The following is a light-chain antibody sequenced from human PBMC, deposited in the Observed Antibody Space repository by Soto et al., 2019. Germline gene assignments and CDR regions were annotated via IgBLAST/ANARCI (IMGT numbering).Light chain of an antibody. CDR1: QSISSW. V-gene: IGKV1-5*01. J-gene: IGKJ1*01. CDR3: QQYYSYPWT. Sequence: DIQMTQSPSTLSASVGDRVSITCLASQSISSWLAWYQQKPGKAPKLLMYAASTLQSGVPSTFSGSGSGTDFTLTISCLQSEDFATYYCQQYYSYPWTFGQGTKVDIK. CDR2: AAS.